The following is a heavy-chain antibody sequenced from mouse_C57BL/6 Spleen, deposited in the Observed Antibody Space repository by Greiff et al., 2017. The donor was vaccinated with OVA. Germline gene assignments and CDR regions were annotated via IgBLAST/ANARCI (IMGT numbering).Heavy chain of an antibody. V-gene: IGHV3-6*01. CDR3: APYYGSSSFAY. CDR1: GYSINRGYY. CDR2: ISYDGSN. Sequence: EVQLKESGPGLVKPSQSLSLTCSVTGYSINRGYYWTWIRQFPGNKLEWMGYISYDGSNNYNPSLKNRISITRDTSKNQFFLKLNSVTTEDTATYYCAPYYGSSSFAYWGQGTLVTVSA. D-gene: IGHD1-1*01. J-gene: IGHJ3*01.